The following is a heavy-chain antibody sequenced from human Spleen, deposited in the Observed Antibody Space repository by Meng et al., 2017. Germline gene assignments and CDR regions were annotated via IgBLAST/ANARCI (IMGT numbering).Heavy chain of an antibody. CDR2: IIPILGAA. D-gene: IGHD3-10*01. V-gene: IGHV1-69*08. CDR1: GGTFSGYS. CDR3: ARGMLRGAHYYCYGMDV. J-gene: IGHJ6*02. Sequence: SVKVSCKASGGTFSGYSFTWVRQAPGQGLEWMGRIIPILGAADYAQKLQGRVTIAADKSTGTAYMELSSLRSEDTTVYFCARGMLRGAHYYCYGMDVWGQGTTVTVSS.